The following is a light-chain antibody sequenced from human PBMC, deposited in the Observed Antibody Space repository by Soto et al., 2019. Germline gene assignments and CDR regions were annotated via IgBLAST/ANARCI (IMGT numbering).Light chain of an antibody. Sequence: DIQMTQSPSSLSASVGDRVTITCRASQGISSYLAWYQQKPGEVPKLLIYAASTLQSGVPSRYSGRGSGTDFTLTISSLQAEDVATYCCQEYNNAPRAFGQGTRVDIK. CDR1: QGISSY. J-gene: IGKJ1*01. V-gene: IGKV1-27*01. CDR3: QEYNNAPRA. CDR2: AAS.